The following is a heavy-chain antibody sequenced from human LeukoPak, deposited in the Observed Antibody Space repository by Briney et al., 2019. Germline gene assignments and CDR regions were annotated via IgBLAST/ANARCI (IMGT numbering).Heavy chain of an antibody. CDR3: TTQLYCTSTTCIPY. CDR1: GFTFSNAW. CDR2: IKSKTGGGTA. J-gene: IGHJ4*02. V-gene: IGHV3-15*01. D-gene: IGHD2-2*01. Sequence: PGGSLRLSCAASGFTFSNAWMSWVRQAPGKGLGWVGRIKSKTGGGTADYAAPVKGRFTISRDDSKNTLYLQMNSLKTEDIAVYYCTTQLYCTSTTCIPYWGQGTLVTVSS.